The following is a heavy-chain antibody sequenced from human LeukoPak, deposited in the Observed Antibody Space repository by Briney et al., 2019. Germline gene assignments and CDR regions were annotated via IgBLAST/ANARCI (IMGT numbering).Heavy chain of an antibody. CDR3: ATGVVPAAMPDY. J-gene: IGHJ4*02. D-gene: IGHD2-2*01. V-gene: IGHV1-24*01. Sequence: GASVKVSFKVSGYTLTELSMHWVRQAPGKGREWMGGFDPEDGETIYAQKFQGRVTMTEDTSTDAAYMELSSLRSEDTAVYYCATGVVPAAMPDYWGQGTLVTVSS. CDR1: GYTLTELS. CDR2: FDPEDGET.